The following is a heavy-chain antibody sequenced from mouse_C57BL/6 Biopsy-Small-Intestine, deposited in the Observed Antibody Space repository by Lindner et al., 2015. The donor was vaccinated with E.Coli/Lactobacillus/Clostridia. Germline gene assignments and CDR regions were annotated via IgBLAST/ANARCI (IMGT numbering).Heavy chain of an antibody. V-gene: IGHV1-81*01. D-gene: IGHD2-3*01. CDR2: IYPRSGNT. CDR1: GYTFTSYG. J-gene: IGHJ2*01. CDR3: ARGHDGYYGYFDY. Sequence: VQLQESGAELARPGASVKLSCKASGYTFTSYGISWVKQRTGQGLEWIGEIYPRSGNTYYNEKFKGKATLTADKSSSTAYMELRSLTSEDSAAYFCARGHDGYYGYFDYWGQGTTLTVSS.